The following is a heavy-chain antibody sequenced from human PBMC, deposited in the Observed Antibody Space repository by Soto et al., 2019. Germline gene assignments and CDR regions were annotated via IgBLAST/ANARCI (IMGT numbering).Heavy chain of an antibody. CDR1: GGSISSYY. D-gene: IGHD7-27*01. V-gene: IGHV4-34*01. CDR3: ARGWGRIFDY. J-gene: IGHJ4*02. CDR2: INHSGST. Sequence: SETLSLTCTVSGGSISSYYWSWIRQPPGKGLEWIGEINHSGSTNYNPSLKSRVTISVDTSKNQFSLKLSSVTAADTAVYYCARGWGRIFDYWGQGTLVTVSS.